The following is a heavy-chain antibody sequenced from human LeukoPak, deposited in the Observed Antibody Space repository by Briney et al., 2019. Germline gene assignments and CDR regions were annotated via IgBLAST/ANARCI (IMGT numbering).Heavy chain of an antibody. CDR2: INHSGST. CDR3: ATSEGANYVYGMDV. Sequence: SETLSLTCAVYGGSFSGYYWSWIRQPPRKGLEWIGEINHSGSTNYNPSLKSRVTISVDTSKNQFSLKLSSVTAADTAVYYCATSEGANYVYGMDVWGQGTTVTVSS. V-gene: IGHV4-34*01. CDR1: GGSFSGYY. J-gene: IGHJ6*02.